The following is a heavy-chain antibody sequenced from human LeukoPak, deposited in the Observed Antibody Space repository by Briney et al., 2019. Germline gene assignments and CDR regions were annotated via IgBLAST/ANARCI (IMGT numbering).Heavy chain of an antibody. Sequence: GGSLRLSCAASGFTFSSYGMHWVRQAPGKGLEWVAVISYDGSNKYYADSVKGRFTISRDNSKNTLYLQMNSLRAEDTAVFYCAKDTFYYESSGHYNYYYGMDVWGQGTTVTVSS. D-gene: IGHD3-22*01. CDR2: ISYDGSNK. CDR1: GFTFSSYG. V-gene: IGHV3-30*18. J-gene: IGHJ6*02. CDR3: AKDTFYYESSGHYNYYYGMDV.